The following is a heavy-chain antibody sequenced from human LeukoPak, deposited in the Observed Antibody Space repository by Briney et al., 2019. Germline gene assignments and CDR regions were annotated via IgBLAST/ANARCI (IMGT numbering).Heavy chain of an antibody. CDR1: GFTFSSYA. CDR2: ISYDGSNK. CDR3: ARGGQYYDFWSGYYPEPHY. V-gene: IGHV3-30-3*01. J-gene: IGHJ4*01. D-gene: IGHD3-3*01. Sequence: GGSLRLSCAASGFTFSSYAMHWVRQAPGKGLEWVAVISYDGSNKYYADSVKGRFTISRDNSKNTLYLQMNSLRAEDTAVYYCARGGQYYDFWSGYYPEPHYWGHGTLVTVSS.